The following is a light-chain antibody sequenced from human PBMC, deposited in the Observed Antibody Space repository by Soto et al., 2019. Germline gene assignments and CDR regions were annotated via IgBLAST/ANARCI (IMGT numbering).Light chain of an antibody. V-gene: IGKV1-9*01. J-gene: IGKJ4*01. Sequence: DIQLTQSPSFLSASVGDRVTITCRASQGISTYLAWYQQSPGKAPTLLIYAASTLQSGVPSRFSGSGSGTEFTLTISSLQPEDFATYYCQHLYSSPHTFGGGTKVEIK. CDR2: AAS. CDR1: QGISTY. CDR3: QHLYSSPHT.